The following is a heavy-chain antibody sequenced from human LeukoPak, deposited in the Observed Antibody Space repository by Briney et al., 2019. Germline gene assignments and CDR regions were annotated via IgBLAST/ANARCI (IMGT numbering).Heavy chain of an antibody. CDR2: IRYDGSNK. Sequence: GGSLRLSCAASGFTFSSYGMHWVRQAPGKGLEWVAFIRYDGSNKYYADSVKGRFTISRENSKNTLYLQMNSLRAEDTAVYYCAKDRAEGYCSGGSCYFDYWGQGTLVTVSS. D-gene: IGHD2-15*01. CDR3: AKDRAEGYCSGGSCYFDY. V-gene: IGHV3-30*02. J-gene: IGHJ4*02. CDR1: GFTFSSYG.